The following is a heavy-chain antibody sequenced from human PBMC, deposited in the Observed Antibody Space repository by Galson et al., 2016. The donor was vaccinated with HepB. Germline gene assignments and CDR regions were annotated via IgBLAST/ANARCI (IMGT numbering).Heavy chain of an antibody. V-gene: IGHV3-74*01. CDR1: GFVFSNHA. Sequence: SLRLSCAASGFVFSNHAMMWVRQTPGKGLVWVSRINADGTATGYADSVKGRFTISRDDAKNTLYLHMNTLRVEDTAVYYCTRETRWYFDLWGRGTLLTVSS. J-gene: IGHJ2*01. CDR3: TRETRWYFDL. CDR2: INADGTAT.